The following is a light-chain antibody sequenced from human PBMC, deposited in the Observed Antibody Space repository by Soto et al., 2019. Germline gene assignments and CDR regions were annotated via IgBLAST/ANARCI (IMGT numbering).Light chain of an antibody. Sequence: EIVLTQSPATLSLSPGERATLSCRASQSVSSYLAWYQQKPGQAPRLLIYDASNRATGIPARFSGSESGTDFTLTISSLEPEDFAVYYCQQRSNWLRYTFGQGTKLEIK. CDR2: DAS. CDR1: QSVSSY. J-gene: IGKJ2*01. CDR3: QQRSNWLRYT. V-gene: IGKV3-11*01.